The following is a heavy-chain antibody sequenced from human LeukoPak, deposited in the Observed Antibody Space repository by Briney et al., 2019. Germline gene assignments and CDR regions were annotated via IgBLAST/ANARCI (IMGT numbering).Heavy chain of an antibody. J-gene: IGHJ4*02. CDR1: GFTFGDYA. CDR2: IRSKTYGETT. Sequence: GGSLRLSCTASGFTFGDYAMSWVRQAPGKGLEWVGFIRSKTYGETTESVASVKGRFSISRDDSESITYLQMNSLKTEDTAVYYCTRAGYDSSGYYRYYFDYWGQGTLVTVSS. CDR3: TRAGYDSSGYYRYYFDY. D-gene: IGHD3-22*01. V-gene: IGHV3-49*04.